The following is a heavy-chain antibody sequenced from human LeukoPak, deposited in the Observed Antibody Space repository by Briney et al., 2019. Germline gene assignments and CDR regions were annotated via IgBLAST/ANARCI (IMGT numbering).Heavy chain of an antibody. D-gene: IGHD2-2*01. Sequence: SETLSLTCTVSGGSISSYYWSWIRQPPGKGLEWIGYIYYSGNTNYNPSLKSRVTMSVDTSKNQFSLKLSSVTAADTAVYYCASWTSSINAFDYWGQGTLVTVSS. CDR3: ASWTSSINAFDY. CDR2: IYYSGNT. J-gene: IGHJ4*02. V-gene: IGHV4-59*01. CDR1: GGSISSYY.